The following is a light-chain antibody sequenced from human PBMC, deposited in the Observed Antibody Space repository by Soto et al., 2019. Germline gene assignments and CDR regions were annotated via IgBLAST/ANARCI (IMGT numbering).Light chain of an antibody. CDR3: QQSYDLPRT. Sequence: DIQLTQSPSSLSASVGHTVTISYRTNQSVSKYMNWYQQKPGTAPKPLIYYVSTLQSGVPSRFSGSGSATDFTLTISSLQTEDFATYYCQQSYDLPRTFGQGTRLDIK. J-gene: IGKJ2*01. CDR2: YVS. CDR1: QSVSKY. V-gene: IGKV1-39*01.